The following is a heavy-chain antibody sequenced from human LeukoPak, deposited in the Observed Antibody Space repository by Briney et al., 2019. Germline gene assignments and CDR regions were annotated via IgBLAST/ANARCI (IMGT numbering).Heavy chain of an antibody. J-gene: IGHJ6*02. D-gene: IGHD2-2*01. CDR3: ARGYCSSTSCYYDYYYGMDV. V-gene: IGHV3-66*02. CDR2: IYAGGST. Sequence: GGSLRLSCAASGFTVSSNYMSWVRQAPGKGREWVSVIYAGGSTYYADSVKGRFTISRDNSKNTVYLQMNSLRAEDTAVYYCARGYCSSTSCYYDYYYGMDVWGQGTTVTVSS. CDR1: GFTVSSNY.